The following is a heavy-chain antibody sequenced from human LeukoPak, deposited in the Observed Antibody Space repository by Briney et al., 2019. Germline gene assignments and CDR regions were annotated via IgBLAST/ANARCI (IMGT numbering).Heavy chain of an antibody. CDR3: ARVSRGNSVGGDY. Sequence: PSETLSLTCTVSDYSISNTYYWGWIRQPPGKGLEWIGNIHHSGSTNYNPSLKSRVTISLDTSKNQFSLKLSSVTAADTAMYYCARVSRGNSVGGDYWGQGTLVTVSS. CDR1: DYSISNTYY. D-gene: IGHD4-23*01. J-gene: IGHJ4*02. CDR2: IHHSGST. V-gene: IGHV4-38-2*02.